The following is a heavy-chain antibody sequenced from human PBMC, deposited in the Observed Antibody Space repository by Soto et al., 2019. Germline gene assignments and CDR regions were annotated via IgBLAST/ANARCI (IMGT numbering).Heavy chain of an antibody. D-gene: IGHD2-2*01. J-gene: IGHJ4*02. Sequence: PGGSLRLSCAASGLTFGSRAMSWVRQAPGKGLQWVATITDTGGDAKYADSVRGRFIISRDNSKKTLYLQMTSMTAEDTAMYFCARGSADSYQGNRIFDFWGQGTLVTVSS. CDR2: ITDTGGDA. CDR1: GLTFGSRA. V-gene: IGHV3-23*01. CDR3: ARGSADSYQGNRIFDF.